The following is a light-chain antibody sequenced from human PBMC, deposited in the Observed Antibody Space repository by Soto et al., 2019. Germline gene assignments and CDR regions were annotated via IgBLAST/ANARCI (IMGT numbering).Light chain of an antibody. J-gene: IGLJ1*01. CDR1: SSNIGSNT. Sequence: QPVLTQPPLASGTPGQRVTISCSGSSSNIGSNTVNWYQQLPGTAPKLLIYSNNQRPSGVPDRFSGSKSGTSASLAISGLQSEDEADYYCAAWDDSLNGPYVFGTGTKLTVL. CDR3: AAWDDSLNGPYV. CDR2: SNN. V-gene: IGLV1-44*01.